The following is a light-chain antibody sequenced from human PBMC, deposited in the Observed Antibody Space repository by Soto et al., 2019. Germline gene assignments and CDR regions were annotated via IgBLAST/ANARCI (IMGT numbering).Light chain of an antibody. CDR3: QHYNNWPWT. Sequence: ETVMTQSPATLSVSPGERATLSCRASHSVGSTLAWYQQKPGQAPRLLMYDTSTRATGIPARFSGSGSGTEFTLTISSLQSDDFAFYYCQHYNNWPWTVGQGTKVEI. CDR2: DTS. CDR1: HSVGST. J-gene: IGKJ1*01. V-gene: IGKV3-15*01.